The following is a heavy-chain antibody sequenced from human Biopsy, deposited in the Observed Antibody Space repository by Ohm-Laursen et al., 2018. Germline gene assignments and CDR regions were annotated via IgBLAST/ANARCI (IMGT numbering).Heavy chain of an antibody. D-gene: IGHD4-17*01. V-gene: IGHV3-48*03. CDR2: ISSSGSTI. J-gene: IGHJ4*02. Sequence: GSLRLSCAASGFTFSSYEMNWVRQAPGKGLEWVSYISSSGSTIHYADSVKGRFTISRDNAKNSLYLQMNSLRADDTAVYYCALAAAQTVTHFDYWGQGTLVTVSS. CDR1: GFTFSSYE. CDR3: ALAAAQTVTHFDY.